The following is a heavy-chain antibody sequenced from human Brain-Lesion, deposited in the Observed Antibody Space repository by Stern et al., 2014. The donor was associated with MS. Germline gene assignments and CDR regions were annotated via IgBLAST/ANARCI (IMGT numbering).Heavy chain of an antibody. D-gene: IGHD2-2*01. CDR3: ARGRVVPGFQYYATDV. J-gene: IGHJ6*02. CDR2: IFNSGST. V-gene: IGHV4-61*02. Sequence: KESGPGLVKPSQTLSLSCTVSGGSISSGGYYWSWIRQPAGKGLEWIGRIFNSGSTSYNPSLKSRVPISIDPSKNQFSLRLNSMTAADTAVYYCARGRVVPGFQYYATDVWGQGTTVIVSS. CDR1: GGSISSGGYY.